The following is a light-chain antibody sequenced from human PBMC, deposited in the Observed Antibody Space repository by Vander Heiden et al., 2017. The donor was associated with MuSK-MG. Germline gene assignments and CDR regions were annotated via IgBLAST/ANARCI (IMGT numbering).Light chain of an antibody. CDR2: KAS. Sequence: DIQMTQSPSTLSASVGDRVTITCRASQSIGSGLAWYQQKPGKAPKLLIYKASSLESGVPSRFSGSGSGTEFTLTVSSLQPDDFATYYCQQYSTYVAFGHGTKVDIK. CDR1: QSIGSG. J-gene: IGKJ3*01. V-gene: IGKV1-5*03. CDR3: QQYSTYVA.